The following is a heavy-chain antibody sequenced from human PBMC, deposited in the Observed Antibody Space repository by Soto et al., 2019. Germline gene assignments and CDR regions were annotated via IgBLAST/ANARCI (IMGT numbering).Heavy chain of an antibody. J-gene: IGHJ4*02. Sequence: SETLSLTCSVSGGSINSASFHWSWVRQRPGKGLEWIGHIFHSGSAYYNAFLKTRLSISVDTSKNQFSLKLNSVTAADTAVYYCARLRDYYHTSGYPQGFYFDYGGQGPLVTVS. D-gene: IGHD3-22*01. CDR2: IFHSGSA. V-gene: IGHV4-31*03. CDR1: GGSINSASFH. CDR3: ARLRDYYHTSGYPQGFYFDY.